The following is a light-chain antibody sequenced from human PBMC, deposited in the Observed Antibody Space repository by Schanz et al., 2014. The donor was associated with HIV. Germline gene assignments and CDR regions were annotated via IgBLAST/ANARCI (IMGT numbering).Light chain of an antibody. CDR1: SSDVGGYNY. V-gene: IGLV2-8*01. Sequence: QSALAQPPSASGSPGQSVTISCTGTSSDVGGYNYVSWYQQHPGSAPRLIIYEVTKRPSGVPDRFSGSKSGNTASLAITGLQAEDEADYYCAAWDDSLSGRVFGGGTKLTVL. J-gene: IGLJ3*02. CDR2: EVT. CDR3: AAWDDSLSGRV.